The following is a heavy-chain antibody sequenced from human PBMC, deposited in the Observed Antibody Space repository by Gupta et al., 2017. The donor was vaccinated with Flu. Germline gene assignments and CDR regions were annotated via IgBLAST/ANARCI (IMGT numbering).Heavy chain of an antibody. Sequence: EVQLLESGGVLIQPGGSLRLSCATSGFTFSTYVMAWVRQAPGKGLEWISVVSGTGRSTYYADSVRGRFIISRDNSRNTLYLQMDSLTVEDTAVYFCARDGQWLERTGFEYWGRGTVVTVSS. V-gene: IGHV3-23*01. CDR2: VSGTGRST. CDR3: ARDGQWLERTGFEY. J-gene: IGHJ4*02. CDR1: GFTFSTYV. D-gene: IGHD6-19*01.